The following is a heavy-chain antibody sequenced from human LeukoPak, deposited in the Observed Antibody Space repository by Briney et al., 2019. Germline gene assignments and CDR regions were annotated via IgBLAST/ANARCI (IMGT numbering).Heavy chain of an antibody. D-gene: IGHD5-18*01. V-gene: IGHV3-30*18. J-gene: IGHJ4*02. Sequence: GRSLRLSCAASGFTFSSYGMHWVRQAPGKGLEWVAVISYDGSNKYYADSVKGRFTISRDNSKNTLYLQMNSLRAEDTAVYYCAKEEPAGDTAMVLWGQGTLVTVSS. CDR2: ISYDGSNK. CDR3: AKEEPAGDTAMVL. CDR1: GFTFSSYG.